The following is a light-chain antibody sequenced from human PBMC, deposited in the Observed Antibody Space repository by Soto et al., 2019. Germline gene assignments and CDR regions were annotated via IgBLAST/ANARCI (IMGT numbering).Light chain of an antibody. CDR1: QSVSSSY. V-gene: IGKV3-20*01. J-gene: IGKJ1*01. CDR3: QQYGSSSWT. CDR2: CAS. Sequence: EIVLTQSPGTLSFSPGERATLSCRASQSVSSSYLAWYQQKPGQAPRLLIYCASSRATGIPDRFSGSGSGTDFTLTIRRLEPEDFAVYYCQQYGSSSWTFGQGPKVEIK.